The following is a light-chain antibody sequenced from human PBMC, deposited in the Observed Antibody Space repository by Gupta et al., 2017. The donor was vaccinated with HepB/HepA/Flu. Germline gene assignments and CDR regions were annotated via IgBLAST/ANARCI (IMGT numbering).Light chain of an antibody. CDR3: MQSTHWPWT. Sequence: DVVMTQSPLSLPVTLGQPASISCRSSQSLVYSNGNTYLSWFHQRPGRSPRRLIYRVSNRESGVPDRFSGSGSATDFTLKISGVEAEDVGVYYCMQSTHWPWTFGQGTNVEIK. V-gene: IGKV2-30*01. CDR1: QSLVYSNGNTY. CDR2: RVS. J-gene: IGKJ1*01.